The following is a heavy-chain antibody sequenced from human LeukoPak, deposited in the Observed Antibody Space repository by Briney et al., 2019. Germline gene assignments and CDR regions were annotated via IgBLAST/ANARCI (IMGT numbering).Heavy chain of an antibody. Sequence: ASVKVSCKASGYSFTGYYMHWVRQAPGQGLEWMGWINPNSGGTNYAQKFQGRVTMTRDASISTAYMELSRLRSADTAVYYCGRDSRSHYYDSSGYHDAFDIWGQGTMVTVSS. D-gene: IGHD3-22*01. CDR2: INPNSGGT. V-gene: IGHV1-2*02. J-gene: IGHJ3*02. CDR3: GRDSRSHYYDSSGYHDAFDI. CDR1: GYSFTGYY.